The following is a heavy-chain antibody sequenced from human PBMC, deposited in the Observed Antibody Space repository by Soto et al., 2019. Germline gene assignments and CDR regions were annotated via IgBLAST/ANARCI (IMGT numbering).Heavy chain of an antibody. J-gene: IGHJ4*02. CDR2: IKSKTDGGTT. CDR1: GFPFSNAW. D-gene: IGHD3-3*01. CDR3: PTAVRFLGWPDY. Sequence: EVHLVESGGGLVEPGGSLRLSCAASGFPFSNAWMSWVRQAPGKGQEWVGRIKSKTDGGTTDYAAPVKGRFTISRDDSNNMLYLQLNSLKIEDTAVYYCPTAVRFLGWPDYWGQGTLVTVSS. V-gene: IGHV3-15*01.